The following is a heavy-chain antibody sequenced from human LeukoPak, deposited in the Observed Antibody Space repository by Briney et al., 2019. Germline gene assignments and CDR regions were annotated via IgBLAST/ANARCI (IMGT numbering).Heavy chain of an antibody. Sequence: QTGGSLRLSCAASGFTVSSNYMSWVRQAPGKGLEWVSVIYSGGSTYYADSVKGRFTISRDNSKNTLYLQMNSLRAEDTAVYYCARDIYSYGYSDYWGQGTLVTVSS. V-gene: IGHV3-53*01. D-gene: IGHD5-18*01. CDR2: IYSGGST. J-gene: IGHJ4*02. CDR1: GFTVSSNY. CDR3: ARDIYSYGYSDY.